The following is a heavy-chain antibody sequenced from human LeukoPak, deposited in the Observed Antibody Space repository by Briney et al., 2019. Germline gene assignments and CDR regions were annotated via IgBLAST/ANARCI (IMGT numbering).Heavy chain of an antibody. CDR1: DGFFSSGGYY. D-gene: IGHD1-26*01. V-gene: IGHV4-31*03. CDR3: ARGGGNYYNHSFDY. J-gene: IGHJ4*02. CDR2: IYSSGST. Sequence: PSETLSLICTVSDGFFSSGGYYWSWIRQHPGKGLEWIGYIYSSGSTYYNPSLKSRVTISGDTSKNQFSLKLSSVTAADTAIYYCARGGGNYYNHSFDYWGQGTLVTVSS.